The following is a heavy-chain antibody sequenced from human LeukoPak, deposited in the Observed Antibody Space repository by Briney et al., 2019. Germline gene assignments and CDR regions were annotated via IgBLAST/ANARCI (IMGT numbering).Heavy chain of an antibody. CDR1: GGSISSGGYY. CDR2: IYYRGST. CDR3: ARLSGYSSGHYYSDY. Sequence: SQTLSLTCTVSGGSISSGGYYWSWIRQPPGKGLEWIGYIYYRGSTNYNPSLKSRVTISVDTSKNQFSLKLSSVTAADTAVYYCARLSGYSSGHYYSDYWGQGTLVTVSS. J-gene: IGHJ4*02. V-gene: IGHV4-61*08. D-gene: IGHD3-22*01.